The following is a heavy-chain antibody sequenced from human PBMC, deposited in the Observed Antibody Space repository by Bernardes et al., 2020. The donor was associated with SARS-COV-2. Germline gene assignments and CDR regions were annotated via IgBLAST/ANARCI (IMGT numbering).Heavy chain of an antibody. J-gene: IGHJ2*01. V-gene: IGHV4-61*09. D-gene: IGHD3-3*01. CDR1: GGSISSGPFY. CDR3: ARRDFGVVTASAWYFDL. CDR2: IYSSGNT. Sequence: SETLSLTCTVFGGSISSGPFYWSWIRQPAGKGLEYIGHIYSSGNTNYNPSLRSRATISVDMSRNQSSLKLTSVTAADTAVYYCARRDFGVVTASAWYFDLWGRGTLIAVSS.